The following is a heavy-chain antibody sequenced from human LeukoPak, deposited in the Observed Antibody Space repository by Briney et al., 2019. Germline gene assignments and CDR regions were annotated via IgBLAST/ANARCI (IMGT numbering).Heavy chain of an antibody. D-gene: IGHD2-2*01. CDR3: AHGAMYQLDY. CDR2: IYSGGST. V-gene: IGHV3-66*01. J-gene: IGHJ4*02. Sequence: GGSLRLSCAASGFTFSSYWMHWVRQAPGKGLEWVSLIYSGGSTYYADSVKGRFTISRDNSKNTLYLQMNSLRAEDTAVYYCAHGAMYQLDYWGQGTLVTVSS. CDR1: GFTFSSYW.